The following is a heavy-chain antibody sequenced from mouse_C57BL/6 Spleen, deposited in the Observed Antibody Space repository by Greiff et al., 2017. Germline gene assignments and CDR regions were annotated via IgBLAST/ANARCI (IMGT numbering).Heavy chain of an antibody. V-gene: IGHV5-17*01. D-gene: IGHD1-1*01. Sequence: EVKLVESGGGLVKPGGSLKLSCAASGFTFSDYGMHWVRQAPEKGLEWVAYISSGSSTIYYADTVKGRFTISRDNAKNTLFLQMTSLRSEDTAMYYCARDDITTVVAPFSYWGQGTLVTVSA. J-gene: IGHJ3*01. CDR1: GFTFSDYG. CDR2: ISSGSSTI. CDR3: ARDDITTVVAPFSY.